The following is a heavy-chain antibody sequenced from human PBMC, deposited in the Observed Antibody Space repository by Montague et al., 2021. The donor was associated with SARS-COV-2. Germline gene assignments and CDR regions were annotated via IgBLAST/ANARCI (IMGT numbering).Heavy chain of an antibody. Sequence: SETLSLTCTVSGGSILTVNYYCGWVRQTPGICLDWVGSISYSGATYYNPSLGTRVSISRDTSKFQFSLELRSVTAADTAVYYCARERQEVGIYFDPWGHGTLVTVSS. CDR2: ISYSGAT. CDR1: GGSILTVNYY. D-gene: IGHD1-1*01. J-gene: IGHJ5*02. CDR3: ARERQEVGIYFDP. V-gene: IGHV4-39*07.